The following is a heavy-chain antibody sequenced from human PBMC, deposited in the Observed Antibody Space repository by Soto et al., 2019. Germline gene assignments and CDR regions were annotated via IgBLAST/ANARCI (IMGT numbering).Heavy chain of an antibody. J-gene: IGHJ4*02. D-gene: IGHD3-3*01. Sequence: QVQLQESGPGLVKPSETLSLTCTVSGDSVSSVGFHWAWLRRPPGKGLEWIGYIYNGGSTYYRPSLERRMNMSLDATRNHYSLRLTSVTAADTAVYFCARAPVGLDTISYFDYWGQGKLVTVSS. V-gene: IGHV4-30-4*01. CDR1: GDSVSSVGFH. CDR3: ARAPVGLDTISYFDY. CDR2: IYNGGST.